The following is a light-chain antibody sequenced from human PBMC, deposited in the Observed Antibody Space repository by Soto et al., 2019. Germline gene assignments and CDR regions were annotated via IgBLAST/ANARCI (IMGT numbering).Light chain of an antibody. Sequence: AIQMTQSPSSLSASVGDRVSISCRASDDIRDDLGWYQQKPGKAPKLLIFASSHLQSGVPSRFSGSGSGTDFTLTITSLQPDDFATYYCQQSFNTPFTFGPGTKVDVK. V-gene: IGKV1-6*02. CDR3: QQSFNTPFT. CDR2: ASS. CDR1: DDIRDD. J-gene: IGKJ3*01.